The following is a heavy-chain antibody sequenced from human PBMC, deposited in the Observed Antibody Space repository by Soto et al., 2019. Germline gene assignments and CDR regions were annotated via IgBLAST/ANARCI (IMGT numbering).Heavy chain of an antibody. V-gene: IGHV4-38-2*02. D-gene: IGHD1-26*01. CDR2: IDYSGRT. CDR1: GYLISSGYY. CDR3: ARGRVVKVGATRFNWFDP. J-gene: IGHJ5*02. Sequence: PSETLSLTCSVSGYLISSGYYWGWVRQTPGKGLEWLGSIDYSGRTYKNPSLKSRVSASVDLSKNQFSLKLSSVTAADTAVYYCARGRVVKVGATRFNWFDPWGQGTLVTVSS.